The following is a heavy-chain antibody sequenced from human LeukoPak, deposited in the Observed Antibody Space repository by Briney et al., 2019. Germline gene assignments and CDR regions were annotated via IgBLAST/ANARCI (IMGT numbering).Heavy chain of an antibody. V-gene: IGHV4-39*01. D-gene: IGHD3-3*01. Sequence: SETLSLTCTVSGGSISSRSYYWGWIRQPPGKGLEWIGSTYYSGSTYYNPSLKSRVTISVDTSKNQFSLKLSSVTAADTAVYYCARHRDTILDYYFDYWGQGTLVTVSS. CDR3: ARHRDTILDYYFDY. J-gene: IGHJ4*02. CDR1: GGSISSRSYY. CDR2: TYYSGST.